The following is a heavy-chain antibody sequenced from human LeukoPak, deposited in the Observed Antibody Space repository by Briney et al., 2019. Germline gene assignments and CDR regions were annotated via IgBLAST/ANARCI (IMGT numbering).Heavy chain of an antibody. J-gene: IGHJ4*02. CDR2: ISNSGGRT. Sequence: GGSLRLSCAASGFTFSSYAMSWVRQAPGKGLEWVSSISNSGGRTFYTDSVKGRFTISRDNSRITLYLQMNSLRAEDTAVYYCAKDRGALGYCSGGTCYADYWGQGTLVTVSS. V-gene: IGHV3-23*01. CDR1: GFTFSSYA. CDR3: AKDRGALGYCSGGTCYADY. D-gene: IGHD2-15*01.